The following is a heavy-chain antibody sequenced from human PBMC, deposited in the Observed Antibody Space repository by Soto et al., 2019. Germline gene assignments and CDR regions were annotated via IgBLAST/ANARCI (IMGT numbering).Heavy chain of an antibody. V-gene: IGHV3-30*18. CDR1: GFTFSSFG. CDR3: AKGAWFGELLPFDY. J-gene: IGHJ4*02. D-gene: IGHD3-10*01. CDR2: ISHDGSNK. Sequence: QVQLVESGGGVVQPGRSLRLSCAASGFTFSSFGMHWVRQAPGTGLEWVALISHDGSNKYYADSVKGRFTISRDNSKNTLYLQMSSLRAEDTAVYYCAKGAWFGELLPFDYWGQGTLVTFSS.